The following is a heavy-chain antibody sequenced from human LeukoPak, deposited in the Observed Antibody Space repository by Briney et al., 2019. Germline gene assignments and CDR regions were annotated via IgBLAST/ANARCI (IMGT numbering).Heavy chain of an antibody. CDR2: ISGSGGST. J-gene: IGHJ4*02. Sequence: GGSLRLSCAASGFTFSSYAMSWVRQAPGKGLEWVSAISGSGGSTYYADSVKGRFTISRDNSKNTLYPQMNSLRAEDTAVYYCAKDLEQWLAGGPFDYWGQGTLVTVSS. V-gene: IGHV3-23*01. CDR3: AKDLEQWLAGGPFDY. CDR1: GFTFSSYA. D-gene: IGHD6-19*01.